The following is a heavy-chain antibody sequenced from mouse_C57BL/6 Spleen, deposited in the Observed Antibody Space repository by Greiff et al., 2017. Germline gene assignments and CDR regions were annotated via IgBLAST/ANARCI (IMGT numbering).Heavy chain of an antibody. V-gene: IGHV1-69*01. CDR3: ARSDYYGTLDYFDY. J-gene: IGHJ2*01. CDR1: GYTFTSYW. D-gene: IGHD1-1*01. Sequence: QVQLKQPGAELVMPGASVKLSCKASGYTFTSYWMHWVKQRPGQGLEWIGELDPSDSYTNYNQKFKGKSTLTVDKSSSTAYMQLSSLTSEDSAVYYCARSDYYGTLDYFDYWGQGTTLTVSS. CDR2: LDPSDSYT.